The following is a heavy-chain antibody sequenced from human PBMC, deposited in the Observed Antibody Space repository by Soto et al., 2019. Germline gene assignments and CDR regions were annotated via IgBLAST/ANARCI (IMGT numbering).Heavy chain of an antibody. CDR3: ANSEYSRYKNIDV. J-gene: IGHJ6*02. D-gene: IGHD5-18*01. V-gene: IGHV3-30*18. CDR2: ISYDGSIK. CDR1: GFTFGGNG. Sequence: PGGSLRPSCPPSGFTFGGNGMHWVRQAPGRGLEWVALISYDGSIKYYADSVRGRFTISRDNSKNTLYLQMNSLRAEDTAVYYCANSEYSRYKNIDVWGQGTTVTVSS.